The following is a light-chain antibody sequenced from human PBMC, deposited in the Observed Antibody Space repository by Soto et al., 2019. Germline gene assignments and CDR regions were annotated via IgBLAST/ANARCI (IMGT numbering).Light chain of an antibody. CDR3: QQRYDWPWT. J-gene: IGKJ1*01. Sequence: ELVFPQSRVTLSLSPGQRATLSCRASQSVSNNYLAWYQQKPGQAPRLLIYDASNRAAGIPARFSGSGSETGFTLTISSLEPEDFAVYFCQQRYDWPWTFGLGTKVDI. V-gene: IGKV3-11*01. CDR1: QSVSNNY. CDR2: DAS.